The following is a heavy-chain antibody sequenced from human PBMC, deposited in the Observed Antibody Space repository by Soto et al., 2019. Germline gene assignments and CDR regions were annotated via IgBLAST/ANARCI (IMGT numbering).Heavy chain of an antibody. V-gene: IGHV4-39*01. D-gene: IGHD4-17*01. CDR1: GGSITSSGFW. Sequence: PSETLSLTCAVSGGSITSSGFWWSWIRQSPGKGLEWIATIYDTGNTFYNPSLRNRVTISADTSKNQFALNLNSVTAADTAVYYCAKRAYGDAFDPWGQGTLVTVSS. CDR3: AKRAYGDAFDP. J-gene: IGHJ5*02. CDR2: IYDTGNT.